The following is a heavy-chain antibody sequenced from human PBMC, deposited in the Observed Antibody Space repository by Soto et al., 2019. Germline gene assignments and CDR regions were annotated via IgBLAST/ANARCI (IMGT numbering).Heavy chain of an antibody. V-gene: IGHV1-18*01. CDR2: ISAYNGNT. CDR1: GYTFTSYG. D-gene: IGHD6-13*01. J-gene: IGHJ4*02. Sequence: QVQLVQSGAEVKKPGASVKVSCKASGYTFTSYGISWVRQAPGQGLEWMGWISAYNGNTNYAQKLQGRVTMTTDTPTSTADMELRRLRSDDTAVYYCARDLILYSSSWYSLDYWGQGTLVTVSS. CDR3: ARDLILYSSSWYSLDY.